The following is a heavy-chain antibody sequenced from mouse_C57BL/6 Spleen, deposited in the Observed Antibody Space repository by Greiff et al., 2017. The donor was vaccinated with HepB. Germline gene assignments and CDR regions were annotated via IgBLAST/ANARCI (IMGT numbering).Heavy chain of an antibody. CDR1: GYAFTNYL. J-gene: IGHJ2*01. D-gene: IGHD1-1*01. CDR3: ARGGLYYGSSYDY. CDR2: INPGSGGT. Sequence: QVQLKESGAELVRPGTSVKVSCKASGYAFTNYLIEWVKQRPGQGLEWIGVINPGSGGTNYNEKFKGKATLTADKSSSTAYMQLSSLTSEDSAVYFCARGGLYYGSSYDYWGQGTTLTVSS. V-gene: IGHV1-54*01.